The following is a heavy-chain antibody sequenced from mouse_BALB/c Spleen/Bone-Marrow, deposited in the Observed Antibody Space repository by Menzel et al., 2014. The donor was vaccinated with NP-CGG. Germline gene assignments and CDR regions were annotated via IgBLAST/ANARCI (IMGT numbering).Heavy chain of an antibody. J-gene: IGHJ2*01. CDR1: GYTFTSYW. CDR3: ARSYGKNVDY. D-gene: IGHD2-1*01. Sequence: VKLMESGAELAKPGAPVKMSCKASGYTFTSYWMHWVKQRPGQGLEWIGNINPSTGYTEYNQKFKDKATLTADKSSSTAHMQLNSLTSEDSAVYYCARSYGKNVDYWGQGTTLTVSS. CDR2: INPSTGYT. V-gene: IGHV1-7*01.